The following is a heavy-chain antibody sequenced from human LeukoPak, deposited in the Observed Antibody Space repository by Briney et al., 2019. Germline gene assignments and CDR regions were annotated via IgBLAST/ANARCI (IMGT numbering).Heavy chain of an antibody. CDR1: GFTFSSYA. CDR2: ISSNGVST. J-gene: IGHJ4*02. Sequence: GGSLRLSCAASGFTFSSYAMHWVRQAPGKGLEYVSAISSNGVSTYYADSVKGRFTISRDNSKNTLYLQMNSLRAEDTAVYYCAKDRSPYCSSTSCYTGLDYWGQGTLVTVSS. V-gene: IGHV3-64*02. CDR3: AKDRSPYCSSTSCYTGLDY. D-gene: IGHD2-2*02.